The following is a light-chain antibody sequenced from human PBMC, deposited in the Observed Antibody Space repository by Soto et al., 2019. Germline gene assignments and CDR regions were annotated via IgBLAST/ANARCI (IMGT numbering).Light chain of an antibody. CDR2: GIS. CDR3: QQYLDWPLT. J-gene: IGKJ4*01. Sequence: EIVRTQSPVTLSVSPGERVTLSCRASQSLATNLAWYQQKPGQTPRLVIYGISARAPGIPGRFSGSGFGTDFTLTISSLQPEDSAGYYCQQYLDWPLTFGGGTKVEI. V-gene: IGKV3-15*01. CDR1: QSLATN.